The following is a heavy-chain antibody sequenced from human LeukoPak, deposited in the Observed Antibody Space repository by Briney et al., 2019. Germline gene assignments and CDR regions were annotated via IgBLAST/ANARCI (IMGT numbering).Heavy chain of an antibody. D-gene: IGHD2-2*01. CDR3: ARLTGIVVVPAAMFGPPDY. J-gene: IGHJ4*02. CDR1: GYRFTSYW. V-gene: IGHV5-51*01. CDR2: IYPGDCDT. Sequence: GESLKISCKGSGYRFTSYWIGWGRRMPGKGLEWMGIIYPGDCDTRYSPSFQGQVTISADKSISTAYLQWSSLKASDTAMYYCARLTGIVVVPAAMFGPPDYWGQGTLVTVSS.